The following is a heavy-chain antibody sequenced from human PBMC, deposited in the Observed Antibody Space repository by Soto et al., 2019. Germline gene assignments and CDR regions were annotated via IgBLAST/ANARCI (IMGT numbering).Heavy chain of an antibody. D-gene: IGHD2-8*01. J-gene: IGHJ6*02. CDR3: ARDFLRNGVCLDV. CDR1: GFTFSNHW. V-gene: IGHV3-74*01. CDR2: INSDGSST. Sequence: EVQLVESGGGLVQPGGSLRLSCAASGFTFSNHWMHWVRQVPGKGLVWVSRINSDGSSTSYAASVKGRFTISRDNAKNTLYLAMNSLRVEDTAVFYCARDFLRNGVCLDVWGQVTTVTVSS.